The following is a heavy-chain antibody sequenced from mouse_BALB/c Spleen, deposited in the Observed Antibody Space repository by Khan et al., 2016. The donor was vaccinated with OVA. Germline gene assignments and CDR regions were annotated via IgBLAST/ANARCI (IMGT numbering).Heavy chain of an antibody. Sequence: QVQLKQSGAELVKPGASVKLSCKASGYTFTSYFMYWVKQRPGQGLEWIGEINPSSGGTNFNEKFKSKATLTVDKSSSTAYMQLSSLTSEDSAVYSCTGRGTARATLWFAYWGQGTLVTVSA. CDR3: TGRGTARATLWFAY. D-gene: IGHD3-2*01. CDR2: INPSSGGT. CDR1: GYTFTSYF. J-gene: IGHJ3*01. V-gene: IGHV1S81*02.